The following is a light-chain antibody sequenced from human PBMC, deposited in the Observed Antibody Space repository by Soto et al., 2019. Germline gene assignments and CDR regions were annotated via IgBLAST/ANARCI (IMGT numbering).Light chain of an antibody. CDR3: QQYGSSPLFT. Sequence: EIVLTQSPGTLSLSPGERATLSCRASQSVSSSYLAWYQQKPGQAPRLLIYGASSRATCIPDRFSGSGSGTDFTLTISSLEPEDFAVYYCQQYGSSPLFTFGPGTKVDIK. CDR2: GAS. J-gene: IGKJ3*01. CDR1: QSVSSSY. V-gene: IGKV3-20*01.